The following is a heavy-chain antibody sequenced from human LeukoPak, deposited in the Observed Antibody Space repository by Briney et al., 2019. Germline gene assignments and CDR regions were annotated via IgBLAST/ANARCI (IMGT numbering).Heavy chain of an antibody. Sequence: GGSLRLSCAASGFPFSSYLMHWVRQAPGKGLGWVALISYDGSTKYYADSVKGRLTISRDNSKNTLYLQMNSLRAADTAMYYCARAYTSSTSSFDYWGQGTLVTVSS. J-gene: IGHJ4*02. CDR3: ARAYTSSTSSFDY. D-gene: IGHD6-13*01. CDR1: GFPFSSYL. CDR2: ISYDGSTK. V-gene: IGHV3-30-3*01.